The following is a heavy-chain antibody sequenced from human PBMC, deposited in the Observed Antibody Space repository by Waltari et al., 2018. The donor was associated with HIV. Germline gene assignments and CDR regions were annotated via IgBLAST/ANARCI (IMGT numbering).Heavy chain of an antibody. CDR3: ARGIAVAGFDY. J-gene: IGHJ4*02. V-gene: IGHV4-39*07. CDR1: GGSTSSSSYY. CDR2: IYYSGST. Sequence: QLHLQEPGPGLVKPSETLSPTCTVSGGSTSSSSYYSVRIRQPPGKGLESIGSIYYSGSTYYNPSLKSRVTISVDTSKNQFSLKLSSVTAADTAVYYCARGIAVAGFDYWGQGTLVTVSS. D-gene: IGHD6-19*01.